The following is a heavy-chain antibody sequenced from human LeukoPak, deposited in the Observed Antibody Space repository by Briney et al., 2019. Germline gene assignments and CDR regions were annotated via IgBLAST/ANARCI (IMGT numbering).Heavy chain of an antibody. Sequence: SETLSLTCTVSGDSISSYYWSWIRQPPGKGLEWIGYIYYSGSTNYNPSLKSRVTISVDTSKNQFSLKLSSVTAADTAVYYCARGGRQLWLDYYYGMDVWGQGTTVTVSS. V-gene: IGHV4-59*01. CDR1: GDSISSYY. D-gene: IGHD5-18*01. J-gene: IGHJ6*02. CDR2: IYYSGST. CDR3: ARGGRQLWLDYYYGMDV.